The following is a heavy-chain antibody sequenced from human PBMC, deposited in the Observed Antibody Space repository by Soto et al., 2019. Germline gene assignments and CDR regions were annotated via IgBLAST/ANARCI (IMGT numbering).Heavy chain of an antibody. CDR2: IYYSGST. J-gene: IGHJ5*02. V-gene: IGHV4-31*03. CDR3: ARGCRVAAPSAWFDP. CDR1: GGSISSGGYY. Sequence: SETLSLTCTVSGGSISSGGYYWSWIRPHPGKGLEWIGYIYYSGSTYYNPSLKSRVTISVDTSKNQFSLKLSSVTAADTAVYYCARGCRVAAPSAWFDPWGQGTLVTVSS. D-gene: IGHD2-15*01.